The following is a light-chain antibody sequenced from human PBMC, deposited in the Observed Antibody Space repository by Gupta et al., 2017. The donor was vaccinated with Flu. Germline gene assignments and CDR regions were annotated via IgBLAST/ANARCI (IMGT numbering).Light chain of an antibody. Sequence: SYVLTQSPSVSVSRGQTARITCGGDNIRSKSVHWYQQKPGQAPVLVVHDDRDRPSGIPARFSGSNSESTATLTISRVETGDEADYYCHAWDGDTDQFFFGTGTKVTVI. CDR3: HAWDGDTDQFF. CDR2: DDR. V-gene: IGLV3-21*02. CDR1: NIRSKS. J-gene: IGLJ1*01.